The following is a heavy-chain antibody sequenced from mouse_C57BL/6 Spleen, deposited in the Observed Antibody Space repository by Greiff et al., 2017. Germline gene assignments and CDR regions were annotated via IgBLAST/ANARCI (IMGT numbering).Heavy chain of an antibody. V-gene: IGHV1-50*01. D-gene: IGHD2-12*01. J-gene: IGHJ4*01. CDR3: AYARSYAMGD. Sequence: QVQLKQPGAELVKPGASVKLSCKASGYTFTSYWMQWVKQRPGQGLEWIGEIDPSDSYTNYNQKFKGKATLTVDTSSSTAYMQRSSLTSEDAAVYYGAYARSYAMGDWGQGTSVTVSS. CDR2: IDPSDSYT. CDR1: GYTFTSYW.